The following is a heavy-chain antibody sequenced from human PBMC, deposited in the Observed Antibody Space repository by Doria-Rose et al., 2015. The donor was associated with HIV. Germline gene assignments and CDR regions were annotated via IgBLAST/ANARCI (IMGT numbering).Heavy chain of an antibody. D-gene: IGHD1-1*01. Sequence: QVQLVQSGAGLVKPSETLSLTCAVFGGSFSGYYWSWIRQTPRRGLEWIGEINHSGSTNYKPYFNSRVTISSDTSKNLFSLKLSSVTAADTAVYYCARGLLRGGWNDVDYYYGMDVWGQGTTVTVSS. CDR1: GGSFSGYY. J-gene: IGHJ6*02. CDR3: ARGLLRGGWNDVDYYYGMDV. V-gene: IGHV4-34*01. CDR2: INHSGST.